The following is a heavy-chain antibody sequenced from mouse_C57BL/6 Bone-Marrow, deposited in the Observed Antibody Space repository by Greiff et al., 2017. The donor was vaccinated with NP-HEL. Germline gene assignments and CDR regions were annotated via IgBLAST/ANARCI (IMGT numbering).Heavy chain of an antibody. J-gene: IGHJ2*01. CDR1: GYTFTNYW. Sequence: QVQLKQSGAELVRPGTSVKMSCKASGYTFTNYWIGWAKQRPGHGLEWIGDIYPGGGYTNYNEKFKGKATLTADKSSSTAYMQFSSLTSEDSAIYYCAREVYGSSFDYWGQGTTLTVSS. V-gene: IGHV1-63*01. CDR2: IYPGGGYT. D-gene: IGHD1-1*01. CDR3: AREVYGSSFDY.